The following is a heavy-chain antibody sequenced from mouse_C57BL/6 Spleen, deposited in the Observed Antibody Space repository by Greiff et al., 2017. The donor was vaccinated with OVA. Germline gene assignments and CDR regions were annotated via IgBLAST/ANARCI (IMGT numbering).Heavy chain of an antibody. CDR3: ASGLYSKNWYFDV. CDR2: IYPGSGST. Sequence: VQLQQPGAELVKPGASVKMSCKASGYTFTSYWITWVKQRPGQGLEWIGDIYPGSGSTNYNEKFKSKATLTVDTSSSTAYMQLSSLTSEDSAVYYCASGLYSKNWYFDVWGTGTTVTVSS. D-gene: IGHD2-5*01. V-gene: IGHV1-55*01. CDR1: GYTFTSYW. J-gene: IGHJ1*03.